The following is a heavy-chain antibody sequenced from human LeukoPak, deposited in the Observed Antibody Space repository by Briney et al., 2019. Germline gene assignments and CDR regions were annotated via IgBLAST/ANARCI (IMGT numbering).Heavy chain of an antibody. J-gene: IGHJ4*02. CDR1: GFTFSSYA. V-gene: IGHV3-23*01. D-gene: IGHD3-22*01. CDR3: AIMHPYYDGSGYWVQ. CDR2: ISTSGGST. Sequence: GSLTLSCAASGFTFSSYAMSWVRQAPGKGLEWVSGISTSGGSTGYADSVRGRFTISRDNPGNTLYMEMNSLRGEDTAVYYCAIMHPYYDGSGYWVQWGQGTLVTVSS.